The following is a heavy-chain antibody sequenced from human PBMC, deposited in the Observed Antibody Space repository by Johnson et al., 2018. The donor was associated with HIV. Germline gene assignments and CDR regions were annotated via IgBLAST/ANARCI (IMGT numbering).Heavy chain of an antibody. Sequence: QVQLVESGGGLVKPGGSLRLSCAASGFTFSDYYMSWIRQAPGKGLEWVSYISSSGSTIYYADSVKGRFTISRHNSKNTLYLQMNSLRAEDTAVYYCARDQGLIVTDAFDIWGQGTMVTVSS. CDR3: ARDQGLIVTDAFDI. V-gene: IGHV3-11*04. CDR1: GFTFSDYY. J-gene: IGHJ3*02. CDR2: ISSSGSTI. D-gene: IGHD1-26*01.